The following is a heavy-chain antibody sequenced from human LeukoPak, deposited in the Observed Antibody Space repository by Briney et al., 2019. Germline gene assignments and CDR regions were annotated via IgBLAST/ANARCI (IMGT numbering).Heavy chain of an antibody. D-gene: IGHD3-3*01. J-gene: IGHJ4*02. Sequence: PSETLSLTCTVSGGSISSGDYYWSWIRQPPGKGLEWIGYIYYSGSTYYNPSLKSRVTISVDTPKNQFSLKLSSVTAADTAVYYCARGITIFGVVTSSLFDYWGQGTLVTVSS. CDR3: ARGITIFGVVTSSLFDY. CDR2: IYYSGST. CDR1: GGSISSGDYY. V-gene: IGHV4-30-4*08.